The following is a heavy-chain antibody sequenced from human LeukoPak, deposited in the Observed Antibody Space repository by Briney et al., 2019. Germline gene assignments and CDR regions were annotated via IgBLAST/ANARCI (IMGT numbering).Heavy chain of an antibody. CDR1: GYTFTGYY. J-gene: IGHJ5*02. Sequence: ASVKVSCKASGYTFTGYYMHWVRQAPGQGLEWMGWINPNSGGTNYAQKFQGRLTMTRDTSFSAAYMELSRLRYDDTAGYYCARVYYDILTAYSAESRFDPWGQGTLVPVSS. V-gene: IGHV1-2*02. CDR2: INPNSGGT. CDR3: ARVYYDILTAYSAESRFDP. D-gene: IGHD3-9*01.